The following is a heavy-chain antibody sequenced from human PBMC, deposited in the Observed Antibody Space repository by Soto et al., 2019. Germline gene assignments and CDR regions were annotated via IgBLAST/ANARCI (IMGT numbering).Heavy chain of an antibody. V-gene: IGHV4-59*08. Sequence: SETLSLTCTVSGGSISSYYWSWIRQPPGKGLEWIGYIYYSGSTNYNPSLKSRVTISVDTSKNQFSLKLSSVTAADTAVYYCARWAGTTTLYYYYYYYMDVWGKGTTVTVSS. J-gene: IGHJ6*03. D-gene: IGHD1-1*01. CDR1: GGSISSYY. CDR2: IYYSGST. CDR3: ARWAGTTTLYYYYYYYMDV.